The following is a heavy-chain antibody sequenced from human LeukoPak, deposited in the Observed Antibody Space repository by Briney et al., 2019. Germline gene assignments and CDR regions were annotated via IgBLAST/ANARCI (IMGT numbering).Heavy chain of an antibody. J-gene: IGHJ4*02. D-gene: IGHD6-19*01. V-gene: IGHV3-23*01. CDR2: ISVDGEAA. Sequence: GGSLRLSCTVSGFSVSSSGMSWVRQAPGKGLELISAISVDGEAALYADSVKGRFIISRDNSKNTLYLQMNSLRAEDTAVYYCAQGYLSGWYPHWGQGSLVSVSS. CDR1: GFSVSSSG. CDR3: AQGYLSGWYPH.